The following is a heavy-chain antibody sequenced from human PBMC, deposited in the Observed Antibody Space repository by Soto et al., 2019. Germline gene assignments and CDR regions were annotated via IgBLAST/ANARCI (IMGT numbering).Heavy chain of an antibody. V-gene: IGHV3-48*02. CDR2: ISSSSSTI. D-gene: IGHD3-22*01. Sequence: GGSLRLSCAASGFTFSSYSMNWVRQAPGKGLEWVSYISSSSSTIYYADSVKGRFTISRDNAKNSLYLQMNSLRDGDTAVYYCAREPRYYYDSSGYLNWFDPWGQGPLVTVSS. CDR3: AREPRYYYDSSGYLNWFDP. CDR1: GFTFSSYS. J-gene: IGHJ5*02.